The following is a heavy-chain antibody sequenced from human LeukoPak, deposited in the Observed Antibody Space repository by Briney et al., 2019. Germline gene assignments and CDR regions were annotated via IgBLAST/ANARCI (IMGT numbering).Heavy chain of an antibody. V-gene: IGHV4-34*01. Sequence: PSETLSLTCAVYGGSFSGYYWSWIRQPPGKGLEWIGEINHSGSTNYNPSLKSRVTISVDTSKNQFSLKLSSVTAADTAVYYCARGGGIAARGRGRRYFDSWGQGTLVTVSS. J-gene: IGHJ4*02. CDR3: ARGGGIAARGRGRRYFDS. CDR1: GGSFSGYY. D-gene: IGHD6-6*01. CDR2: INHSGST.